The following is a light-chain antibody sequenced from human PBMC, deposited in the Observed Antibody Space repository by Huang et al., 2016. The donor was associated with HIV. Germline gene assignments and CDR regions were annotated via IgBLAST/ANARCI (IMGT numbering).Light chain of an antibody. V-gene: IGKV1-8*01. J-gene: IGKJ1*01. CDR2: AAS. CDR3: QQYYSYPT. CDR1: QGISSY. Sequence: AIRMTQSPSSLSASTGYRVTITCRASQGISSYLAWYQQKPGKAPKLLSYAASTLQSGVPSRFSGSGSGTDFTLTISCLQSEDFATYYCQQYYSYPTFGQGTKVEIK.